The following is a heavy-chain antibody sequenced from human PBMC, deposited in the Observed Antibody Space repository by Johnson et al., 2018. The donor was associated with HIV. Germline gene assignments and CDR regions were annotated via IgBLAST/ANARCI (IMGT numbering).Heavy chain of an antibody. D-gene: IGHD3-22*01. CDR2: ISSSGGTI. CDR1: GFSFSDYF. V-gene: IGHV3-11*01. CDR3: ARFLGYYDSNGYYFGDGFDV. J-gene: IGHJ3*01. Sequence: QMQLVESGGGLVKPGGSLRLSCAASGFSFSDYFMSWIRQAPGKGLEWVSYISSSGGTIYYADSLKGRFTISRDNAKNSLYLQMNSLEAEDTAWYFCARFLGYYDSNGYYFGDGFDVWGRGTMVTVSS.